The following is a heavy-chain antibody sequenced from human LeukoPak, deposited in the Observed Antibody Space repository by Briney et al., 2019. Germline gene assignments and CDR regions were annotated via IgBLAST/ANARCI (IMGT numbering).Heavy chain of an antibody. CDR2: LKQDGSEK. CDR1: GFTFSSYW. D-gene: IGHD3-22*01. J-gene: IGHJ4*02. V-gene: IGHV3-7*04. CDR3: ARITNSGYYWLFDY. Sequence: GGSLRLSCVASGFTFSSYWMSWVRQAPGRGLEWVANLKQDGSEKYYVDSVKGRFTISRDNAKNSLYLQMNSLRAEDTAVYYCARITNSGYYWLFDYWGQGTLVTVSS.